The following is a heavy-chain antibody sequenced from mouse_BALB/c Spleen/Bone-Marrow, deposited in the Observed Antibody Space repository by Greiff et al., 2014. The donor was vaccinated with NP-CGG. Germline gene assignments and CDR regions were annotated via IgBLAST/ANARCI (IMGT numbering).Heavy chain of an antibody. CDR2: INSNGGST. J-gene: IGHJ3*01. CDR3: ARDMITTRGFAY. CDR1: GFTSSSYG. D-gene: IGHD2-4*01. Sequence: DVKLVESGGGLVQPGGSLKLSCAASGFTSSSYGMSWVRQTPDKRLELVATINSNGGSTYYPDSVKGRFTISRDNAKNTLYLQMSSLKSEDTAMYYCARDMITTRGFAYWGQGTLVTVSA. V-gene: IGHV5-6-3*01.